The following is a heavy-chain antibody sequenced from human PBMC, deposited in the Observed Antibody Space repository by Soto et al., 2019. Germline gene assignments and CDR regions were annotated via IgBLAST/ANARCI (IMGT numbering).Heavy chain of an antibody. CDR3: GRQGLSLDLDY. CDR2: IRNKADSYET. J-gene: IGHJ4*02. V-gene: IGHV3-73*01. CDR1: GFTFSVAA. Sequence: EVQLVESGGGLVQPGGSLKVSCAASGFTFSVAAMHWVRQASGKGLEWVGRIRNKADSYETAYAASVSGRFTISRDDSKNMVYLQMNSLKADDTAVYYCGRQGLSLDLDYWGQGTLVTVSA. D-gene: IGHD3-16*02.